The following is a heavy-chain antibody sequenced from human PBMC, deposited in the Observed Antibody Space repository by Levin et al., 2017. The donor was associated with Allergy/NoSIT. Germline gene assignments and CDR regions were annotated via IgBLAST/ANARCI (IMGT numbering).Heavy chain of an antibody. CDR2: IYYPGNT. V-gene: IGHV4-30-4*01. CDR3: ASEHDYGDFDY. J-gene: IGHJ4*02. D-gene: IGHD4-17*01. Sequence: SQTLSLTCTVSGGSITTSGYYWSWIRQPPGKALEWIGNIYYPGNTHYNSSLRSRLTMSLDTSNNQFSLNLNSVTDADTAVYYCASEHDYGDFDYWGQGTLVTVSS. CDR1: GGSITTSGYY.